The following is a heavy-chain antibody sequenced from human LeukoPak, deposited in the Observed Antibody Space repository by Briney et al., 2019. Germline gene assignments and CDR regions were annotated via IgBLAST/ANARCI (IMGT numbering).Heavy chain of an antibody. J-gene: IGHJ6*04. V-gene: IGHV4-34*01. CDR2: INHSGST. Sequence: PSETLSLTCAVYGGSFSGYYWSWIRQPPGKGLEWIGEINHSGSTNYNPSLKSRVTISVDTSKNQFSLKLSSVTAADTAVYYCARGQASGVWGKGTTVTVSS. D-gene: IGHD3-10*01. CDR3: ARGQASGV. CDR1: GGSFSGYY.